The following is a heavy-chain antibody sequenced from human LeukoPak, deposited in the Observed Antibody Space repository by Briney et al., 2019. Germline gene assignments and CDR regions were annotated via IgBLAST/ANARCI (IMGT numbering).Heavy chain of an antibody. J-gene: IGHJ5*02. CDR2: IYYSGST. Sequence: SETLSLTCTVSGGSISSYYWSWIRQPPGKGLEWIGYIYYSGSTNYSPSLKSRVTISVDTSKNQFSLKLSSVTAADTAVYYCARQNSIAVAAKGWFDPWGQGTLVTVSS. CDR3: ARQNSIAVAAKGWFDP. V-gene: IGHV4-59*08. D-gene: IGHD6-19*01. CDR1: GGSISSYY.